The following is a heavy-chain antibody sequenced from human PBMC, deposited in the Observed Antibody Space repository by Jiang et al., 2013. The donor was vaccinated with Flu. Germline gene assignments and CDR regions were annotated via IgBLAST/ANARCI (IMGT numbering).Heavy chain of an antibody. D-gene: IGHD3-22*01. J-gene: IGHJ4*02. CDR2: IYYSGST. CDR3: ARETLSRDSSGFFDY. Sequence: EWIGSIYYSGSTYYNPSLKSRVTISVDTSKNQFSLKLSSVTAADTAVYYCARETLSRDSSGFFDYWGQGTLVTVSS. V-gene: IGHV4-39*07.